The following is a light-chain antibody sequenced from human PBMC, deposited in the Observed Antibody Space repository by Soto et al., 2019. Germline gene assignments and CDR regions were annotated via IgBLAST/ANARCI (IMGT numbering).Light chain of an antibody. V-gene: IGKV3-11*01. J-gene: IGKJ1*01. CDR2: DAS. CDR3: QQYVSSPPT. Sequence: IVLTQSPATLSLSPWERATLSCRASQYITIYLAWYQQKPGQAPRLLIYDASNRATGIPARFSGSGSGTDFTLTINRLEPEDFAVYYCQQYVSSPPTFGQGTKVDIK. CDR1: QYITIY.